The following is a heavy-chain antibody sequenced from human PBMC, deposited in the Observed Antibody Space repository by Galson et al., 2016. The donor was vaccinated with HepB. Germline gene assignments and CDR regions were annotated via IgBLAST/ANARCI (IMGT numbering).Heavy chain of an antibody. Sequence: TLSLTCTVPGGSISSGGYYWNWIRQHPGKGLEWVGYIYYSGSTYYNPSLKSRVTISLDTSKNQFSLQLTSVTAADTAVYYCARGVRDDYRAFGYWGQGSLVSVSS. CDR3: ARGVRDDYRAFGY. CDR1: GGSISSGGYY. V-gene: IGHV4-31*03. D-gene: IGHD5-24*01. CDR2: IYYSGST. J-gene: IGHJ4*02.